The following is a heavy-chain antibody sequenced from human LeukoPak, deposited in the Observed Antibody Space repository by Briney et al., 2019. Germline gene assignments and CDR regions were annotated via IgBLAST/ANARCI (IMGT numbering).Heavy chain of an antibody. CDR1: GFTFSSYT. Sequence: PGQSLRPSCAASGFTFSSYTMNWIHQAPGKGLELVSYIRGSSSTIYYADSVKGRFTISRDNAKNSLYLQMNSLRDEDTAVYYCARIRYYYDSSGYCFFDYWGQGALVTVSS. CDR2: IRGSSSTI. D-gene: IGHD3-22*01. V-gene: IGHV3-48*02. CDR3: ARIRYYYDSSGYCFFDY. J-gene: IGHJ4*02.